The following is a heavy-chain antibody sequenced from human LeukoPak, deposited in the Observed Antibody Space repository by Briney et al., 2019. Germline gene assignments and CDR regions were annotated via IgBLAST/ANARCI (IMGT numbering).Heavy chain of an antibody. CDR2: ISGSGGST. CDR3: AKGPAGYYGSGSYPRG. J-gene: IGHJ4*02. D-gene: IGHD3-10*01. V-gene: IGHV3-23*01. CDR1: GFTFSSYA. Sequence: GRSLRLSCAASGFTFSSYAMSCVRHAPGKGLVWVSAISGSGGSTYYADSVKGRFTISRDNSKNTLYLQMNSLRAEDTAVYYCAKGPAGYYGSGSYPRGWGQGTLVTVSS.